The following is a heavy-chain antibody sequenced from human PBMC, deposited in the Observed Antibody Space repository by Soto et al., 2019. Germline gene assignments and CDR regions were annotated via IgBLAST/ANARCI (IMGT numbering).Heavy chain of an antibody. V-gene: IGHV3-21*01. D-gene: IGHD2-15*01. CDR2: ISSSSSYI. J-gene: IGHJ3*02. CDR1: GFTFSSYA. CDR3: ARDLFYCSGGSCYYRASDAFDI. Sequence: GGSLRLSCAASGFTFSSYAMSWVRQAPGKGLEWVSSISSSSSYIYYADSVKGRFTISRDNAKNSLYLQMNSLRAEDTAVYYCARDLFYCSGGSCYYRASDAFDIWGQGTMVTVSS.